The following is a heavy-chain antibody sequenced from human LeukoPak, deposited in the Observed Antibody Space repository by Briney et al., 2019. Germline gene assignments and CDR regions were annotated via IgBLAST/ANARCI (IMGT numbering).Heavy chain of an antibody. CDR2: IYHSGST. CDR3: ARVPGPNWFDP. V-gene: IGHV4-38-2*02. CDR1: AYSISSGYY. Sequence: SETLSLTCTVSAYSISSGYYWGWIRQPPGKGLEWIGSIYHSGSTYYNSSLQSRVTISVDTSKNQFSLKLSSVTAADTAMYYCARVPGPNWFDPWGQGTLVTVSS. J-gene: IGHJ5*02.